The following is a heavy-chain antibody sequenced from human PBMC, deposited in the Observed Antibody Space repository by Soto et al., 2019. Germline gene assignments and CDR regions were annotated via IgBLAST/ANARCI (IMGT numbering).Heavy chain of an antibody. D-gene: IGHD5-12*01. CDR1: GYSFTSYW. J-gene: IGHJ6*02. V-gene: IGHV5-51*01. CDR2: IYPGDSDT. Sequence: GESLKISCKSSGYSFTSYWIGWVRQMPGKGLEWMGIIYPGDSDTRYSPSFQGQVTISADKSISTAYLQWSSLKASDTAMYYCARRVATFPYYYGMDVWGQGTTVTVSS. CDR3: ARRVATFPYYYGMDV.